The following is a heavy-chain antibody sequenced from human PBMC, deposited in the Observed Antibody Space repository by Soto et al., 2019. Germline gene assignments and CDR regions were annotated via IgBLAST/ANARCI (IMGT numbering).Heavy chain of an antibody. V-gene: IGHV4-61*01. Sequence: SPGRYYGCWIRQPPGKGLEWIGFIHYSGSTNYNPSLKSRVTMSVDTSKNQFSLKLTSVDAADTAVYYCTRGGDAYKNGHWGQGTLVIVS. J-gene: IGHJ4*02. CDR3: TRGGDAYKNGH. D-gene: IGHD2-21*01. CDR2: IHYSGST. CDR1: SPGRYY.